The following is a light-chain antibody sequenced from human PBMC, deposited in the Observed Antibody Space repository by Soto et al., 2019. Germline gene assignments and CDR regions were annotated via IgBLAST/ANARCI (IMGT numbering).Light chain of an antibody. J-gene: IGKJ5*01. V-gene: IGKV3-20*01. CDR1: QSVSSSY. Sequence: EIVLTQSPGTLSLSPGARATLSCRASQSVSSSYLAWYQQKPGQAPRLLIYGASSRDTGIPDRFSGSGSGTDFTLTISRLEPEDFEVYYCQQYGSSRPITFGHGTRLEIK. CDR2: GAS. CDR3: QQYGSSRPIT.